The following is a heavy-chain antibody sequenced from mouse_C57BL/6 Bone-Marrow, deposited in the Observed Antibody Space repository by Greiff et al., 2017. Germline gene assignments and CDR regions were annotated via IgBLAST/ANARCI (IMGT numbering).Heavy chain of an antibody. CDR1: GFTFSSYT. D-gene: IGHD2-3*01. V-gene: IGHV5-9*01. CDR2: ISGGGGNT. CDR3: ARHRSYDGYPYAMDY. Sequence: EVQLVESGGGLVKPGGSLKLSCAASGFTFSSYTMSWVRQTPEKRLEWVATISGGGGNTYYPDSVKGRFTISRDNAKNTLYLQMSSLRSEDTALYYCARHRSYDGYPYAMDYWGQGTSVTVSS. J-gene: IGHJ4*01.